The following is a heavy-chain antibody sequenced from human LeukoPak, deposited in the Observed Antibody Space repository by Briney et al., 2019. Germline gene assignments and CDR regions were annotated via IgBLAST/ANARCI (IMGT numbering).Heavy chain of an antibody. J-gene: IGHJ4*02. CDR2: IIPIFGTA. V-gene: IGHV1-69*05. CDR3: ARDKSPYSSSWYYFDY. CDR1: GGTFSSYA. Sequence: SMKVSCKASGGTFSSYAISWVRQAPGQGLEWMGGIIPIFGTANYAQKFQGRVTITTDESTSTAYMELSSLRSEDTAVYYCARDKSPYSSSWYYFDYWGQGTLVTVSS. D-gene: IGHD6-13*01.